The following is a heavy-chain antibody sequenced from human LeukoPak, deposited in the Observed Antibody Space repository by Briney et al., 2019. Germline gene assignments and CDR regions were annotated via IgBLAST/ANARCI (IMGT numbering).Heavy chain of an antibody. J-gene: IGHJ5*01. CDR3: VRGACGGDCYGNWFDS. D-gene: IGHD2-21*02. CDR1: GFTFCSFYS. CDR2: ISSSSNYI. V-gene: IGHV3-21*01. Sequence: PGGSLRLSCVASGFTFCSFYSMSWVRPAPGKGLEWVSSISSSSNYISYADSVKGRFTISRDNAKKSLYLQMDSLRAEDSAVYYCVRGACGGDCYGNWFDSWGQGTLVTVSS.